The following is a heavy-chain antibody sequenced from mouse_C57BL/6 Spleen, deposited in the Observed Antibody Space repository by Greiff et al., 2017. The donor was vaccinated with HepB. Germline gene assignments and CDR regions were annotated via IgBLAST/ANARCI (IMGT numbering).Heavy chain of an antibody. V-gene: IGHV1-52*01. J-gene: IGHJ4*01. CDR2: IDPSDSET. CDR1: GYTFTSYW. Sequence: VQLQQPGAELVRPGSSVKLSCKASGYTFTSYWMHWVKQRPIQGLEWIGNIDPSDSETHYNQKFKDKATLTVDKSSSTAYMQRSSLTSEDSAVYYCARGQSAMDYWGQGTSVTVSS. CDR3: ARGQSAMDY.